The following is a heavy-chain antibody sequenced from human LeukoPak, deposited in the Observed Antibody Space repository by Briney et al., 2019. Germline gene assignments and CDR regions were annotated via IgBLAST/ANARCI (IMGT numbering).Heavy chain of an antibody. J-gene: IGHJ4*02. CDR2: IYSTGSRT. Sequence: GRSLRLSCAVSGCTFSNFHMSWVRQAPGKGLEWVSVIYSTGSRTHHADSVKGRFTISRDNSKSNLYLQMNSLRPEDTAVYYCAKVSWTRRGGDDYWGQGTQVTVCS. CDR3: AKVSWTRRGGDDY. D-gene: IGHD3-16*01. CDR1: GCTFSNFH. V-gene: IGHV3-23*05.